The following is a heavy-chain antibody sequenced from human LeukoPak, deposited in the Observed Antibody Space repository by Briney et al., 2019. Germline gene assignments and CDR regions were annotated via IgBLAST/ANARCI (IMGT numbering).Heavy chain of an antibody. CDR2: ISAYNGNT. D-gene: IGHD3-3*01. CDR3: ARDSSYYDFWSGTNYYMDV. CDR1: GYTFTSYG. J-gene: IGHJ6*03. V-gene: IGHV1-18*01. Sequence: ASVKVSCKASGYTFTSYGISWVRQAPGQGLERMGWISAYNGNTNYAQKLQGRVTMTTDTSTSTAYMELRSLRSDDTAVYYCARDSSYYDFWSGTNYYMDVWGKGTTVTVSS.